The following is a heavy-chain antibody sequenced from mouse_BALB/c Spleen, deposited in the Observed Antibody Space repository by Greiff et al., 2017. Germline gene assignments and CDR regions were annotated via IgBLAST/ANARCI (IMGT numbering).Heavy chain of an antibody. CDR2: IYPGDGDT. J-gene: IGHJ3*01. CDR3: ARGGYYYGSRGDWFAY. Sequence: QVQLQQSGPELVKPGASVKISCKASGYAFSSSWMNWVKQRPGQGLEWIGRIYPGDGDTNYNGKFKGKATLTADKSSSTAYMQLSSLTSVDSAVYFCARGGYYYGSRGDWFAYWGQGTLVTVSA. CDR1: GYAFSSSW. D-gene: IGHD1-1*01. V-gene: IGHV1-82*01.